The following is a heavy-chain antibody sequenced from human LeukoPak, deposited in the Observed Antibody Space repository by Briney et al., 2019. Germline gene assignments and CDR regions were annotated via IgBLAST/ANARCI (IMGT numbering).Heavy chain of an antibody. J-gene: IGHJ4*02. CDR1: GFTFSSYS. CDR2: TSSSSSYV. D-gene: IGHD3-3*01. CDR3: ARDYDFWSGYIDY. V-gene: IGHV3-21*01. Sequence: GGSLRLSCAASGFTFSSYSMNWVRQAPGKGLEWVSSTSSSSSYVYYADSVKGRFTISRDNAKNSLYLQMNSLRAEDTAVYYCARDYDFWSGYIDYWGQGTLVTVSS.